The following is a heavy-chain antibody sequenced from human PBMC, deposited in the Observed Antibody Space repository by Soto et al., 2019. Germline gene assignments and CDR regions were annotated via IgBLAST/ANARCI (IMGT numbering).Heavy chain of an antibody. V-gene: IGHV1-69*01. CDR3: ARSYCSSTSCYRGARWAFDI. J-gene: IGHJ3*02. Sequence: QVQLVQSGAEVKKPGSSVKVSCKASGGTFSSYAISWVRQAPGQGLEWMGGIIPIFGTANYAQKFQGRVTITADESTSTAYMALGSLRSEDTAVYYCARSYCSSTSCYRGARWAFDIWGQGTMVTVSS. CDR2: IIPIFGTA. CDR1: GGTFSSYA. D-gene: IGHD2-2*01.